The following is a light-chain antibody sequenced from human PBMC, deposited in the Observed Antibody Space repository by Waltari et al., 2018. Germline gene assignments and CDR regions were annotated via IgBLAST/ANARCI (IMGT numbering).Light chain of an antibody. CDR1: QNVSNF. J-gene: IGKJ4*01. V-gene: IGKV3-11*01. Sequence: EIVLTQSPATLSLSPGERATLSCRASQNVSNFLAWYQQKPGQAPRLLIYHASNRATGIPARFSGRGSGTDFTLTISSLEPGDSAVYYCQQRANWSPLTFGGGTRVEI. CDR3: QQRANWSPLT. CDR2: HAS.